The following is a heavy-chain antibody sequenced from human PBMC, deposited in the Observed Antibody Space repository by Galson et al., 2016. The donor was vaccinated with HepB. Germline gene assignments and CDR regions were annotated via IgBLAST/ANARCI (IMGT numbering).Heavy chain of an antibody. V-gene: IGHV1-18*01. Sequence: SVKVSCKASDYSFSHYSISWVRQAPGQGLEWVGWISPYNGRTDYAQKFQGRVTMTIDTSTGTAYMELRSLTPDDTALYYCAIDQRFYDNNNLHWYFDLWGRGTLVTVSS. J-gene: IGHJ2*01. CDR2: ISPYNGRT. CDR1: DYSFSHYS. CDR3: AIDQRFYDNNNLHWYFDL. D-gene: IGHD2/OR15-2a*01.